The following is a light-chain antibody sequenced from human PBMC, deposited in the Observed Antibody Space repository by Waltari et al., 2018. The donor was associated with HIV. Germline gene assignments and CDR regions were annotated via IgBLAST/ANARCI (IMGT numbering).Light chain of an antibody. V-gene: IGLV3-27*01. CDR1: VLARKY. Sequence: SFELPQPSSVSVSQGQTARITCSGTVLARKYARWFQKKPGQAPLLLIYKDNERPSGIPERFSGSSSGTTVTLTISGAQVEDEADYYCYSAADSDEVFGGGTKLTVL. CDR3: YSAADSDEV. CDR2: KDN. J-gene: IGLJ3*02.